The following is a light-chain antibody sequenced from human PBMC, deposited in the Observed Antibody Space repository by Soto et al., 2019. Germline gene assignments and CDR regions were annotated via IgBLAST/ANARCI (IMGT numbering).Light chain of an antibody. CDR3: QQYDTYWT. Sequence: GDRVTITCRASQGISRWLAWYQQKPGTAPKLLIYDASTLESGVPSRFSGSGSGTEFTLTISSLQPDDFATYYCQQYDTYWTFGQGTKVEV. CDR1: QGISRW. V-gene: IGKV1-5*01. CDR2: DAS. J-gene: IGKJ1*01.